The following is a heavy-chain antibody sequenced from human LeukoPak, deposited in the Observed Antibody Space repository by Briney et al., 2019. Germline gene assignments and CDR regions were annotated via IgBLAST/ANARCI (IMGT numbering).Heavy chain of an antibody. D-gene: IGHD4/OR15-4a*01. J-gene: IGHJ4*02. V-gene: IGHV1-18*01. Sequence: SVKVSCKASGYTFINYGITWVRQAPGQGLEWMGWISAYNANTLYAQNLQGRVTLTTDTSTSTAYMDLRSLRSDDTAVYYCARTYYYDARSFDYWGQGTLVTVSS. CDR3: ARTYYYDARSFDY. CDR1: GYTFINYG. CDR2: ISAYNANT.